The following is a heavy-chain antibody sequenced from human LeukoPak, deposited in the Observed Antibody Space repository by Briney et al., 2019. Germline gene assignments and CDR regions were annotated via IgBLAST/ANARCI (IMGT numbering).Heavy chain of an antibody. Sequence: ASVKVSCKASGYTFTSYGISWVRQAPGQGLEWMGWISAYNGNTNYARKLQGRVTMTTDTSTSTAYMELRSLRSDDTAVYYCARDSYDSGVQLWVPWPLDYWGQGTLVTVSS. CDR2: ISAYNGNT. D-gene: IGHD5-18*01. CDR3: ARDSYDSGVQLWVPWPLDY. CDR1: GYTFTSYG. J-gene: IGHJ4*02. V-gene: IGHV1-18*01.